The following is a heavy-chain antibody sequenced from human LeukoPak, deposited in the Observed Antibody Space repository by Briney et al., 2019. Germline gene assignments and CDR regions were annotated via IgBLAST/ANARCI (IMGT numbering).Heavy chain of an antibody. J-gene: IGHJ4*02. CDR2: IYTSGST. CDR3: ARDRYSSPTD. V-gene: IGHV4-39*07. CDR1: GGSISSSSYY. D-gene: IGHD6-13*01. Sequence: SETLSLTCTVSGGSISSSSYYWGWIRQPPGKGLEWIGSIYTSGSTNYNPSLKSRVTMSVDTSKNQFSLKLTSVTAADTAVYYCARDRYSSPTDWGQGTLVTVSS.